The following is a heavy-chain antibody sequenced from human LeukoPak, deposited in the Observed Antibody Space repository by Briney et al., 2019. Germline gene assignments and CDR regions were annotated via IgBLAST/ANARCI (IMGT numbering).Heavy chain of an antibody. CDR3: AKDFLRNMVLGFDY. Sequence: GGSLRLSCAASGFTFSSYWMHWVRQASGKGLEWVSTITGSGGNTYYADSVKGRFTISRDNSKNTLYLQMNSLRAEDTAVFYCAKDFLRNMVLGFDYWGQGTLVTVSS. CDR2: ITGSGGNT. CDR1: GFTFSSYW. D-gene: IGHD3-10*01. J-gene: IGHJ4*02. V-gene: IGHV3-23*01.